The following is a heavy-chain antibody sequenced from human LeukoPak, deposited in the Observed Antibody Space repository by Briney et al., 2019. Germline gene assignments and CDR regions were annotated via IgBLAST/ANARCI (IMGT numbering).Heavy chain of an antibody. CDR3: ARDPPWWEPRTLYYYYYYMDV. CDR2: ISAYNGNT. D-gene: IGHD1-26*01. CDR1: GYTFTSYA. J-gene: IGHJ6*03. Sequence: GASVKVSCKASGYTFTSYAMNWVRQAPGQGLEWMGWISAYNGNTNYAQKLQGRVTMTTDTSTSTAYMELRSLRSDDTAVYYCARDPPWWEPRTLYYYYYYMDVWGKGTTVTISS. V-gene: IGHV1-18*01.